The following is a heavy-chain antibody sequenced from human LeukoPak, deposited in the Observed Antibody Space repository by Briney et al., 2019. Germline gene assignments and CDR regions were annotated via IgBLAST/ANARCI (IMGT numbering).Heavy chain of an antibody. CDR1: GGSISSSSYY. CDR3: ARGTWYYDSSGYPY. J-gene: IGHJ4*02. D-gene: IGHD3-22*01. CDR2: IYYSGIT. V-gene: IGHV4-39*07. Sequence: PSETLSLTCTVSGGSISSSSYYWGWIRQPPGKGLEWIGSIYYSGITYYNPSLKSRLTISVDTSKNQFSLKLSSVTAADTAVYYCARGTWYYDSSGYPYWGQGTLVTVSS.